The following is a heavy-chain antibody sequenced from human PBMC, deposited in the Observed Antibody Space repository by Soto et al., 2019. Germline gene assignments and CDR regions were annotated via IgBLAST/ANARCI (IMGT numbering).Heavy chain of an antibody. D-gene: IGHD6-13*01. CDR1: GYTFTNQG. CDR2: INTFHGNK. CDR3: ARDPYVSSWRNLDL. J-gene: IGHJ5*02. Sequence: ASVKVSCKASGYTFTNQGISWVRQAPGQGLEWVGWINTFHGNKDFAQKFQGRVTMTTDTSTSTAYMELRSLRSDDTAVYYRARDPYVSSWRNLDLWGQGTLVTVSS. V-gene: IGHV1-18*01.